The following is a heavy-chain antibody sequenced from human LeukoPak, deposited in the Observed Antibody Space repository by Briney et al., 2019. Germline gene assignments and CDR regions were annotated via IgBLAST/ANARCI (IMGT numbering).Heavy chain of an antibody. Sequence: KPSETLSHTCAVYGGSFSGYYRSWIRQPPGKGLEWIGEINHSGSTNYNPSLKSRVTISVDTSKNQFSLRLSSVTAADTAVYYCARGGRRITMIVVAKGYFDYWGQGTLVTVSS. D-gene: IGHD3-22*01. CDR2: INHSGST. V-gene: IGHV4-34*01. J-gene: IGHJ4*02. CDR1: GGSFSGYY. CDR3: ARGGRRITMIVVAKGYFDY.